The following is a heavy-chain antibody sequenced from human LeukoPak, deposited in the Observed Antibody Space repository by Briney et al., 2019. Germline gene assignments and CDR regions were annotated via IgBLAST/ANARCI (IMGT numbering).Heavy chain of an antibody. J-gene: IGHJ3*02. D-gene: IGHD4-23*01. Sequence: PGGSLRLSCAASGFTVSSNYMSWVRQAPGKGLEWGSVIYSSGTTYYTDSVKARFTISRDNSKNTLYLQMTRLRVEDTAVYYCARGFTVVTRRHAFDIWGQGTMVTVSS. CDR3: ARGFTVVTRRHAFDI. CDR1: GFTVSSNY. CDR2: IYSSGTT. V-gene: IGHV3-66*01.